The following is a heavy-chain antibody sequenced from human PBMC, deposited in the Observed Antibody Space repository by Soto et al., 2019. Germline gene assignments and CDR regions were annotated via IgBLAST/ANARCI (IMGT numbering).Heavy chain of an antibody. D-gene: IGHD3-22*01. CDR3: ARDRRIGYYDSSGYLDY. CDR2: IIPIFGTA. J-gene: IGHJ4*02. Sequence: QVQLVQSGAEVKKPGSSVKVSCKASGGTFSSYAISWVRQAPGQGLEWMGGIIPIFGTANYAQKFQGRVTITADKSTSTAYMELSSRRSADTAVYYCARDRRIGYYDSSGYLDYWGQGTLVTVSS. V-gene: IGHV1-69*06. CDR1: GGTFSSYA.